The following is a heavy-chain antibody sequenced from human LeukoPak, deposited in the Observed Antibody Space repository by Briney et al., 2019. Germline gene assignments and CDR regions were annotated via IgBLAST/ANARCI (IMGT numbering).Heavy chain of an antibody. CDR2: INNDGNSI. Sequence: GGSLRLSCSASGFTISSHAMQWVRQVPGKGLVSVSRINNDGNSITYADSVKGRFTISRDNAKNTLYLQMNSLRAEDRAVYFCARGYVCSPAYHHYGIDVRGQGTPVTVSS. V-gene: IGHV3-74*01. J-gene: IGHJ6*02. CDR1: GFTISSHA. D-gene: IGHD3-16*01. CDR3: ARGYVCSPAYHHYGIDV.